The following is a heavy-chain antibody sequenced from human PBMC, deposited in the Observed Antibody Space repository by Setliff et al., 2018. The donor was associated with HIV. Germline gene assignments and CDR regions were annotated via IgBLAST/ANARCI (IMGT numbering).Heavy chain of an antibody. J-gene: IGHJ5*01. CDR1: GGSFSSYG. D-gene: IGHD1-1*01. Sequence: SVKVSCKASGGSFSSYGLSWVRQAPGQGLEWMGSIMPIFGTANYAQKFQGRVTIIADASTNTVNMELSGLRSEDTAVYYCARDFEGMSTIDGFEDWGQGTLVTVSS. CDR2: IMPIFGTA. V-gene: IGHV1-69*13. CDR3: ARDFEGMSTIDGFED.